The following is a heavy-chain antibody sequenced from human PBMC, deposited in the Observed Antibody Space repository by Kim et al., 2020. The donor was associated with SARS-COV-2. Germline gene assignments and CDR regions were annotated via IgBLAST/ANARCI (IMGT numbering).Heavy chain of an antibody. V-gene: IGHV4-61*01. CDR3: VQDWERAAAG. CDR1: GGSVSSGHY. J-gene: IGHJ4*02. Sequence: SETLSLTCTVSGGSVSSGHYWSWNRQPPGKELEWIGYVSYTGSTKYNPSLKSRVSISLDTSKNQFSLTLNSVTAADTAVYYCVQDWERAAAGWGRGTLVTVSS. D-gene: IGHD6-13*01. CDR2: VSYTGST.